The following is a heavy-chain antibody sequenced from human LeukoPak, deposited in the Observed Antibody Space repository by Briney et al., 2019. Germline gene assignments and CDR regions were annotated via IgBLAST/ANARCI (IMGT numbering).Heavy chain of an antibody. CDR3: ARDLSRNYCIDY. V-gene: IGHV3-30-3*01. CDR1: GFTFNSYA. J-gene: IGHJ4*02. D-gene: IGHD2-15*01. CDR2: ISYDGSIK. Sequence: GGSLRLSCAASGFTFNSYAIHRVRQAPGKGLEWVAFISYDGSIKYYADSVKGRFTISRDNSKNTLYLQMNSLRAEDTAVYYCARDLSRNYCIDYWGQGTLVTVSS.